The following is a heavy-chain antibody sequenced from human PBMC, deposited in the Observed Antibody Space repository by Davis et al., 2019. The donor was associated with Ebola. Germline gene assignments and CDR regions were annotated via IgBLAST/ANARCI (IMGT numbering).Heavy chain of an antibody. J-gene: IGHJ4*02. CDR3: ATDRNWDFDY. Sequence: PGGSLRLSCAASGFTFSAYSMNWVRQAPGKGLEWVSYISDSSSTIYYADSVKGRFTISRDNGKNSLYLQMNSLRDEDTAVYYCATDRNWDFDYWGQGTLVTVSS. CDR1: GFTFSAYS. CDR2: ISDSSSTI. V-gene: IGHV3-48*02. D-gene: IGHD7-27*01.